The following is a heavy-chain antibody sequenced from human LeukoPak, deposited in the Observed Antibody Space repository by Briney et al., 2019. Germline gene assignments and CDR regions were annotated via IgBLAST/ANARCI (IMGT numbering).Heavy chain of an antibody. D-gene: IGHD3-16*01. V-gene: IGHV3-23*01. Sequence: SGGSLRLSCAASGFIFTSYAMTWVRQAPGKGLEWVSTISGSGGATYYADSVKGRFTISKDNSKTTLYLQMHSLRADDTAVYYCTLGEYDGGYFDYWGQGTLVTVSS. J-gene: IGHJ4*02. CDR3: TLGEYDGGYFDY. CDR2: ISGSGGAT. CDR1: GFIFTSYA.